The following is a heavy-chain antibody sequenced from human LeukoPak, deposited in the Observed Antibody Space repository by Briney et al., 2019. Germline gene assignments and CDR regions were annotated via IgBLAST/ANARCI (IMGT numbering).Heavy chain of an antibody. D-gene: IGHD3-3*02. CDR1: GFTFSSYA. V-gene: IGHV3-30-3*01. CDR3: TRGFDISDY. CDR2: ISYDGSNK. J-gene: IGHJ4*01. Sequence: PGGSLRLSCAASGFTFSSYAMHRVRQAPGKGLEWVAVISYDGSNKYYADSVKGRFTISRDNAKNSLYLQMNTLRVEDTAMYYCTRGFDISDYXG.